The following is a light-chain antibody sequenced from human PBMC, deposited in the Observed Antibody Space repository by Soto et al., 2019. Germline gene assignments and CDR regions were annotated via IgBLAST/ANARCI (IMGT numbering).Light chain of an antibody. J-gene: IGLJ2*01. CDR3: QSYDRSLSGSV. V-gene: IGLV1-40*01. CDR1: SSNIGAGYD. CDR2: GNS. Sequence: QSVLTQPPSVSGAPGQRVTISCTGSSSNIGAGYDVHWYQQLPGTAPKLLIYGNSNRPSGVPDRFSGSKSGTSASLAITGLQAEDEADYYYQSYDRSLSGSVFGGGTQLTVL.